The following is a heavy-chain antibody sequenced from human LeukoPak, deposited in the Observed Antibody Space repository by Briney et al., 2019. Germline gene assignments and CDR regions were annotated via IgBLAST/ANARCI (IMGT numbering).Heavy chain of an antibody. V-gene: IGHV3-23*01. D-gene: IGHD4-17*01. J-gene: IGHJ2*01. CDR2: ISGSGGST. Sequence: GASLRLSCAASGLTFSSYAMSWVRQAPGKGLEWVSAISGSGGSTYYADSVKGRFTISRDNSKNTLYLQMNSLRAEDTAVYYCAKVEVLTVTPWYFDLWGRGTLVTVSS. CDR3: AKVEVLTVTPWYFDL. CDR1: GLTFSSYA.